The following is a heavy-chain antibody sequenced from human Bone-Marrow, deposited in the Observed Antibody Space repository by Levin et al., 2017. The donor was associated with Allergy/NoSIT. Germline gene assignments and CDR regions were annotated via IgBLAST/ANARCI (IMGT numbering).Heavy chain of an antibody. CDR3: TRHMYYYDSSGYANWFDP. D-gene: IGHD3-22*01. Sequence: PSETLSLTCAASGFTFSGSAMHWVRQASGKGLEWVGRIRSKANSYATAYAASVKGRFTISRDDSKNTAYLQMNSLKTEDTAVYYCTRHMYYYDSSGYANWFDPWGQGTLVTVSS. CDR2: IRSKANSYAT. V-gene: IGHV3-73*01. CDR1: GFTFSGSA. J-gene: IGHJ5*02.